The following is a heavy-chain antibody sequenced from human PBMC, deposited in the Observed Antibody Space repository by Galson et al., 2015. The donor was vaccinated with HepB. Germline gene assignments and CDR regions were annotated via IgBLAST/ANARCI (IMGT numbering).Heavy chain of an antibody. CDR3: AREGYCSSTSCLPYGMDV. V-gene: IGHV1-3*01. J-gene: IGHJ6*02. CDR1: GYTFTSYA. CDR2: INAGNGNT. D-gene: IGHD2-2*01. Sequence: SVKVSCKASGYTFTSYAMHWVRQAPGQRLEWMGWINAGNGNTKYSQKFQGRVTITRDTSASTAYMELSSLRSEDTAVYYCAREGYCSSTSCLPYGMDVWGQGTTVTVSS.